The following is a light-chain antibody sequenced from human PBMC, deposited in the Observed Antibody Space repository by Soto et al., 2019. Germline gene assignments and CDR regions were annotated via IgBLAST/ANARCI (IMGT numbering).Light chain of an antibody. Sequence: DIQMTQSPSSLSASAGDRVTITCRASQSISSYLNWYQQKPGKAPKLLIYAASSLQSGVPSRFSGSGSGTDFTLTISSLQPEDFATYYCQQSYSTHWTFGQGTKVDIK. CDR3: QQSYSTHWT. V-gene: IGKV1-39*01. CDR2: AAS. J-gene: IGKJ1*01. CDR1: QSISSY.